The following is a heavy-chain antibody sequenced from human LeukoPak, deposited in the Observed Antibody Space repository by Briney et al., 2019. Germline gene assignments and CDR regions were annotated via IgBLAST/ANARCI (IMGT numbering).Heavy chain of an antibody. CDR2: IRQDGDTK. CDR3: ARSLPYGTTWYGRSDF. D-gene: IGHD6-13*01. J-gene: IGHJ4*02. Sequence: GGSLRLSCAASGFPFNAYWMTWVRQAPGKGLEWVANIRQDGDTKYYVDSVKGRFTISRDNAMNSLYLQMNSLRAKDTAIYYCARSLPYGTTWYGRSDFWGQGTLVTVSS. V-gene: IGHV3-7*03. CDR1: GFPFNAYW.